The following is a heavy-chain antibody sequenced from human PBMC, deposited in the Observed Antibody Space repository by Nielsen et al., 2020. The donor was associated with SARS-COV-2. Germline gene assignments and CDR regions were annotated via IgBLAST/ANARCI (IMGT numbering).Heavy chain of an antibody. CDR2: IYTSGST. V-gene: IGHV4-61*02. D-gene: IGHD2-2*01. CDR3: ARGDCSSTSCHPNWYFDL. Sequence: SETLPLTCTVSGGSISSGSYYWSWIRQPAGKGLEWIGRIYTSGSTNYNPSLKSRVTISVDTSKNQFSLKLSSVTAADTAVYYCARGDCSSTSCHPNWYFDLWGRGTLVTVSS. CDR1: GGSISSGSYY. J-gene: IGHJ2*01.